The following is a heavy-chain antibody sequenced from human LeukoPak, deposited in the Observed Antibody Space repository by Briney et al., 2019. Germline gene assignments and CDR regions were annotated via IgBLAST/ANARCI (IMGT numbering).Heavy chain of an antibody. V-gene: IGHV4-34*01. CDR2: INHSGST. CDR3: ARSKYGSGSYYSLRPYYFDY. CDR1: GVSFSGYY. D-gene: IGHD3-10*01. J-gene: IGHJ4*02. Sequence: SETLSLTCAVYGVSFSGYYWSWIRQPPGKGLEWIGEINHSGSTNYNPSLKSRVTISVDTSKNQFSLKLSSVTAADTAVYYCARSKYGSGSYYSLRPYYFDYWGQGTLVTVSS.